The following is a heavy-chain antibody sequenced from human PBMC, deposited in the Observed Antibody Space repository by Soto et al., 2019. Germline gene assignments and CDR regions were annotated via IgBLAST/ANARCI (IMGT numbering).Heavy chain of an antibody. Sequence: PGGSLRLSCAASGFTFSSYWMHWVRQAPGKGLVWVSRINSDGSSTSYADSVKGRFTISRDNAKNTLYLQMNSLRAGDTAVYYCARDPEGDYYDSSGTTYDYWGQGTLVTVS. D-gene: IGHD3-22*01. CDR3: ARDPEGDYYDSSGTTYDY. V-gene: IGHV3-74*01. CDR1: GFTFSSYW. CDR2: INSDGSST. J-gene: IGHJ4*02.